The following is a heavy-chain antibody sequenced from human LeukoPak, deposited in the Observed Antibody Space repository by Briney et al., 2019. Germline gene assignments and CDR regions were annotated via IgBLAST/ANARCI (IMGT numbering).Heavy chain of an antibody. Sequence: GGSLRLSCAASGFTFSTYSMNWVRQAPGKGREWFSYISSNSSTIFYADSVKGRFTISRDNVKNSLYVQMNSLRVEDTAVYYCARDGIMDVWGKGATVTVAS. J-gene: IGHJ6*03. D-gene: IGHD1-14*01. CDR3: ARDGIMDV. V-gene: IGHV3-48*01. CDR1: GFTFSTYS. CDR2: ISSNSSTI.